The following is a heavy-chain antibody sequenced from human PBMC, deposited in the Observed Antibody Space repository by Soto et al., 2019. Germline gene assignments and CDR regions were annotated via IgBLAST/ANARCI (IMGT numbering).Heavy chain of an antibody. D-gene: IGHD5-12*01. CDR1: GGTFSSYA. CDR2: IIPIFGTA. J-gene: IGHJ4*02. CDR3: AREGSGYDFQQSPLDY. Sequence: QVQLVQSGAEVKKPGSSVKVSCKASGGTFSSYAISWVRQAPGQGLEWMGGIIPIFGTANYAQTFQGRVTITADESTSTAYMELSSLRSEDTAVYYCAREGSGYDFQQSPLDYWGQGTLVTVSS. V-gene: IGHV1-69*01.